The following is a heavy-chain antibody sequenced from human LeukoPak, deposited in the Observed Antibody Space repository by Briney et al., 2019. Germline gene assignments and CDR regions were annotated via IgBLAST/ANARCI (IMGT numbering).Heavy chain of an antibody. V-gene: IGHV1-8*01. D-gene: IGHD3-3*01. CDR1: GYTFTSYD. Sequence: GSVKVSCKASGYTFTSYDINWVRQATGQGLEWVGWMNYNSGNKGYAQKFQGRVTMTRNTSISTAYMELSSLRSEDTAVYYCARGTGDFWSGYYTGGYYYYYMDVWGKGTTVTVSS. CDR2: MNYNSGNK. J-gene: IGHJ6*03. CDR3: ARGTGDFWSGYYTGGYYYYYMDV.